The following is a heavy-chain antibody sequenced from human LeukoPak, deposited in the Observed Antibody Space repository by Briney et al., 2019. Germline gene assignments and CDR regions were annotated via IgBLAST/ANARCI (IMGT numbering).Heavy chain of an antibody. V-gene: IGHV3-15*01. D-gene: IGHD1-26*01. CDR2: IKSKTDGGKT. CDR1: EFTFTNAL. Sequence: PGGSLRLSCAASEFTFTNALMSWVRQAPGKGLEWVGRIKSKTDGGKTYYAASVKGRFTISRDDSKNTLYLQMSSLKTEDTAVYYCTTDPVGAKNYWGQGTLVSVSS. CDR3: TTDPVGAKNY. J-gene: IGHJ4*02.